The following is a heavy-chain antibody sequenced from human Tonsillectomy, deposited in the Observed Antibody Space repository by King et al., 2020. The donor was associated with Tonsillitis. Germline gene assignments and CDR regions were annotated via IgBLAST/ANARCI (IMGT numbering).Heavy chain of an antibody. CDR3: AKVPYGGNSGATWNQIYYFDF. D-gene: IGHD4-23*01. V-gene: IGHV3-23*04. Sequence: VQLVESGGGLVQPGGSLRLSCAASGFSFSSYAMSWVRQAPGKGLEWVAAISGRGGNTYYADSVEGRFTVSSDNANNTQYLQMNSLRAEDTAIYYCAKVPYGGNSGATWNQIYYFDFWGQGTLVTVSS. J-gene: IGHJ4*02. CDR2: ISGRGGNT. CDR1: GFSFSSYA.